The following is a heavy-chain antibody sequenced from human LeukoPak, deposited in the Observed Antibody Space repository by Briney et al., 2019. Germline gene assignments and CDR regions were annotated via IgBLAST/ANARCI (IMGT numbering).Heavy chain of an antibody. V-gene: IGHV3-23*01. CDR2: IIESGGGT. D-gene: IGHD7-27*01. J-gene: IGHJ4*02. Sequence: GGSLRLSCAASGFTLSNYAMSWIRQAPGKGLEWVSGIIESGGGTHYADSVKGRFTISRDNSQNTLYLQMISLRAEDTAVYYCAKDYKVRSGEPPIDYWGQGTLVTVSS. CDR1: GFTLSNYA. CDR3: AKDYKVRSGEPPIDY.